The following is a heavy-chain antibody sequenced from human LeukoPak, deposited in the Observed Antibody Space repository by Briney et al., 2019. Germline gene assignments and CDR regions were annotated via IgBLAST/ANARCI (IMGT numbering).Heavy chain of an antibody. CDR3: ARESAGYYYYYMDV. CDR2: IYYRGST. CDR1: GGSISSSSYY. J-gene: IGHJ6*03. D-gene: IGHD6-13*01. V-gene: IGHV4-39*07. Sequence: PSETLSLTCTVPGGSISSSSYYWGWIRQPPGKGLEWIGYIYYRGSTYYNPSLKSRVTISVDTSKNQFSLKLSSVTAADTAVYYCARESAGYYYYYMDVWGKGTTVTVSS.